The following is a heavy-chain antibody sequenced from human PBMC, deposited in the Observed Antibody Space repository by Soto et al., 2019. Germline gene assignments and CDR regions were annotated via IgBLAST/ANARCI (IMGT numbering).Heavy chain of an antibody. J-gene: IGHJ4*02. CDR1: GFTFSDYY. V-gene: IGHV3-11*01. Sequence: PGGSLRLSCAASGFTFSDYYMSWIRQAPGKGLEWISYISSSAITIHYADSVKGRFTVSRGNAKNSLYLQMNSLRAEDTAVYYCARARTGMYYFDYWGQGTLVTVSS. CDR2: ISSSAITI. D-gene: IGHD1-1*01. CDR3: ARARTGMYYFDY.